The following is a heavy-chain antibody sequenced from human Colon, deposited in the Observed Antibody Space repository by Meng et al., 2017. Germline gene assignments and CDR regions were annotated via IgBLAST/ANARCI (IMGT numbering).Heavy chain of an antibody. V-gene: IGHV4-30-4*01. CDR3: ARGYYDSSGYGYWYFDL. Sequence: GRPPGSGPGLVKPSQALSLTCTVSGGSISSGDYYWSWIRQPPGKGLEWIGYIYYSGSTYYNPSLKSRVTISVDTSKNQFSLKLSSVTAADTAVYYCARGYYDSSGYGYWYFDLWGRGTLVTVSS. D-gene: IGHD3-22*01. CDR2: IYYSGST. CDR1: GGSISSGDYY. J-gene: IGHJ2*01.